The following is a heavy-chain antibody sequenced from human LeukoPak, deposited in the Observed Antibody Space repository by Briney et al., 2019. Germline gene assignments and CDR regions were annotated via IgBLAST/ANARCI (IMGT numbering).Heavy chain of an antibody. V-gene: IGHV3-48*02. CDR1: GFPFGLYV. Sequence: GGSLRLSCAASGFPFGLYVMSWVRQAPGKGLEWVAYINHNGETIYYPDSVKGRFTISRDNAKNSLYLQMNSLRDEDTATYYCARDNDWAFHYWGQGALVTVSS. CDR3: ARDNDWAFHY. D-gene: IGHD3-9*01. J-gene: IGHJ4*02. CDR2: INHNGETI.